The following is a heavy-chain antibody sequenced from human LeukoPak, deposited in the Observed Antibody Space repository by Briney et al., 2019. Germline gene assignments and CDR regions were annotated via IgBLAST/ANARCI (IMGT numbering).Heavy chain of an antibody. CDR3: ATFGSASHYYYYYMDV. V-gene: IGHV4-39*01. Sequence: SETLSLTCSVSGGSIRVSRYYLGWIRQPPGKGLECIGTIYYSGSAYYSPSLKSRVTISVDTSKNQFSLKLSSVTAADTAVYYCATFGSASHYYYYYMDVWGKGTTVTVSS. CDR2: IYYSGSA. CDR1: GGSIRVSRYY. D-gene: IGHD3-10*01. J-gene: IGHJ6*03.